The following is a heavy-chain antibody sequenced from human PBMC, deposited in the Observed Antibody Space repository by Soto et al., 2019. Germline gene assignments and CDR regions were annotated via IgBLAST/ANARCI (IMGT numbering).Heavy chain of an antibody. CDR1: GGSITSSEYY. J-gene: IGHJ5*02. V-gene: IGHV4-39*02. CDR2: IYYSGSS. D-gene: IGHD2-15*01. Sequence: PSETLSLTCTVSGGSITSSEYYWAWIRQPPGKGLQFVGTIYYSGSSYSNPSLKSRLSMSVDTSKNQFSLTMKSVTAADTAVYYCAREFCSGGNCYTYYFDPWGQGIPVTVSS. CDR3: AREFCSGGNCYTYYFDP.